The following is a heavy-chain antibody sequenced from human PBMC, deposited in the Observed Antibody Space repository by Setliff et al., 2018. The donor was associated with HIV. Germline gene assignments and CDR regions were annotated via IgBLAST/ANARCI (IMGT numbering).Heavy chain of an antibody. D-gene: IGHD6-13*01. Sequence: GGSLRLSCAASGFTFGNYAMHWVRLTPGKGLEWVSGINWNSDNIGYAGSVKGRFTISRDNAKNSLHLQMNSLRAEDTALYYCAKDWVKGRDIAQAVDAFDIWGQGAMVTVSS. CDR2: INWNSDNI. CDR1: GFTFGNYA. CDR3: AKDWVKGRDIAQAVDAFDI. V-gene: IGHV3-9*01. J-gene: IGHJ3*02.